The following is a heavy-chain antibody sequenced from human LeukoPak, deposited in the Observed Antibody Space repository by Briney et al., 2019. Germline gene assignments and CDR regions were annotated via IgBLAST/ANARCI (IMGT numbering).Heavy chain of an antibody. CDR1: GFTFRTYG. CDR2: IWYDGSTK. J-gene: IGHJ4*02. D-gene: IGHD4-11*01. CDR3: ARVSDYSNYFDF. V-gene: IGHV3-33*01. Sequence: GRSLRLSCAASGFTFRTYGMHWVRQAPGKGLEWEAIIWYDGSTKYYAESVKGRFTISRDNSKNMLYLQMNSLRAEDTAVYYCARVSDYSNYFDFWGQGTLVTVSS.